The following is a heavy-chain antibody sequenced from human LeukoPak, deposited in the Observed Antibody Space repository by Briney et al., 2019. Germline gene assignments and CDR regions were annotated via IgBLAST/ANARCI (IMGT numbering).Heavy chain of an antibody. Sequence: GGSLRLSCAASGFTFSDYYISWIRQARGKGLEWVSYISSSGSTIYYADSVKGRFTISRDNAKNSLYLQMNSLRAEDTAVYYCAREDYYGSGSPLGYWGQGTLVTVSS. CDR3: AREDYYGSGSPLGY. CDR1: GFTFSDYY. V-gene: IGHV3-11*01. D-gene: IGHD3-10*01. J-gene: IGHJ4*02. CDR2: ISSSGSTI.